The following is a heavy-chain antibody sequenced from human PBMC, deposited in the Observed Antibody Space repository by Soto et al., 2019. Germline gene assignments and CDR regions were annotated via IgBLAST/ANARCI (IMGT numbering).Heavy chain of an antibody. Sequence: SETLSLTCAVYGGSFSGYYWSWIRQPPGKGLEWIGEINHSGSTNYNPSLKSRVTISVDTSKNQFSLKLSSVTAADTAVYYCARSTGPRALYDFWSGYYLKPNWFDPWGQGTLVTVSS. D-gene: IGHD3-3*01. CDR2: INHSGST. V-gene: IGHV4-34*01. CDR1: GGSFSGYY. J-gene: IGHJ5*02. CDR3: ARSTGPRALYDFWSGYYLKPNWFDP.